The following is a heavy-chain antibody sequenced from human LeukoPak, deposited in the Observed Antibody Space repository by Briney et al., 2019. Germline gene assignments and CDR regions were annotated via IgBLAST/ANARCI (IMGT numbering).Heavy chain of an antibody. Sequence: PGTSLRLSCATAGFTFNNYPMHCGRPAPGKGLEWVAVIGYDGRFKFHSDSVKGRFTISRDDSKNTLYLQMNSLRPEDTALYYCARDPKTGSPDYFDYWGQGTLVTVST. CDR1: GFTFNNYP. D-gene: IGHD3-10*01. V-gene: IGHV3-30*04. CDR3: ARDPKTGSPDYFDY. J-gene: IGHJ4*02. CDR2: IGYDGRFK.